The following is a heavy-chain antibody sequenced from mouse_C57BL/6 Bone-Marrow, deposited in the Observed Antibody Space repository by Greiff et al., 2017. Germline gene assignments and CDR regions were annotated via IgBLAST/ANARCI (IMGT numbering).Heavy chain of an antibody. D-gene: IGHD2-3*01. CDR1: GYTFTSYW. J-gene: IGHJ4*01. CDR2: INPSSGYT. Sequence: QVQLQQSGAELAKPGASVKLSCKASGYTFTSYWMHWVQQRPGQGLEWIGYINPSSGYTKYNQKFKDKATFTADKSSNTAYMQLSSLTYEDSAVYYCARDGWLLLRYAMDYWGQGTSVTVSS. CDR3: ARDGWLLLRYAMDY. V-gene: IGHV1-7*01.